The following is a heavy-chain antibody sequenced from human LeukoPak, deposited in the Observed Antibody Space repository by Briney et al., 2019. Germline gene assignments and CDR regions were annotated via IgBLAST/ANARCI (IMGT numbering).Heavy chain of an antibody. J-gene: IGHJ5*02. CDR3: ARIVVTGSRGNWFDP. Sequence: SGTLSLTCAVYGGSFSGYYWSWIRQPPGKGLEWIGEINHSGSTNYNPSLKSRVTISVDTSKNQFSLKLSSVTAADTAVYYCARIVVTGSRGNWFDPWGQGTLVTVSS. CDR1: GGSFSGYY. V-gene: IGHV4-34*01. D-gene: IGHD1-20*01. CDR2: INHSGST.